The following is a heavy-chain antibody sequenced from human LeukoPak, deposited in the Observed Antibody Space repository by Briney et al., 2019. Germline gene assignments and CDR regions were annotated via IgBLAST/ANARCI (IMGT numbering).Heavy chain of an antibody. J-gene: IGHJ4*02. CDR1: GYSFTSYY. Sequence: ASVKVSCKTSGYSFTSYYMHWVRQAPGQGLEWMGVINPSTVYITYAQKFQGRVTMIRDTSTSTVYMELSRLRSEDTAVYYCARENPIKSWGYWGQGTLVTVSS. CDR2: INPSTVYI. CDR3: ARENPIKSWGY. V-gene: IGHV1-46*01. D-gene: IGHD1-14*01.